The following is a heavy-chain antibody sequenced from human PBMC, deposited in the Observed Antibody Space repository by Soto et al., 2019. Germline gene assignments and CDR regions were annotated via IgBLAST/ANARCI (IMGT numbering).Heavy chain of an antibody. CDR3: ARHLGRDDYNGGYCEL. J-gene: IGHJ2*01. CDR1: GFTFSSYA. Sequence: QVQLVESGGGVVQPGRSLRLSCAASGFTFSSYAMHWVRQAPGKGLEWVAVISYDGSNKYYADSVKGRFTISRDNSKNTRYLQRNSLRAEDTAVYYCARHLGRDDYNGGYCELWGRGTLVTASS. D-gene: IGHD4-4*01. V-gene: IGHV3-30-3*01. CDR2: ISYDGSNK.